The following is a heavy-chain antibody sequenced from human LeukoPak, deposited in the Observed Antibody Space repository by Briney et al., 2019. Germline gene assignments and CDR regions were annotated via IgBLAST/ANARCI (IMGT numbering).Heavy chain of an antibody. CDR2: IYYSGST. CDR3: AGGSRGSGSTLVY. V-gene: IGHV4-61*01. CDR1: GGSISSGSYY. Sequence: SETLSLTCTVSGGSISSGSYYWSWIRQPPGKGLEWIGYIYYSGSTNYNPSLKSRVTISVDTSKNQFSLKLSSVTAADAAVYYCAGGSRGSGSTLVYWGQGTLVTVSS. D-gene: IGHD3-10*01. J-gene: IGHJ4*02.